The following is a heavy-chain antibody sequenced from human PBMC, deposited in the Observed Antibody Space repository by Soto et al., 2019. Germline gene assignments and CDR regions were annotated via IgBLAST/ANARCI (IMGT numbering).Heavy chain of an antibody. D-gene: IGHD3-10*01. V-gene: IGHV3-53*01. CDR1: GITVSRNY. CDR2: IYGGGVT. J-gene: IGHJ6*02. CDR3: ARGGEEILDVYGMDV. Sequence: EVQLMESGGGLIQSGGSLRLSCAASGITVSRNYMSWVRQAPGKGLEWVSVIYGGGVTQYAEFVQGRFIISRDNSKNTFYLQMNSLRAEDTAVYYCARGGEEILDVYGMDVWGQGTTVTVSS.